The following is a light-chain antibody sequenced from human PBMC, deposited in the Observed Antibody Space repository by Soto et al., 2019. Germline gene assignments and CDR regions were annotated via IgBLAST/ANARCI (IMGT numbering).Light chain of an antibody. CDR1: QGISNY. CDR2: AAS. J-gene: IGKJ1*01. V-gene: IGKV1-27*01. CDR3: QKYNSASWT. Sequence: DIPMTQSPSSLSASVGDRVTITCRASQGISNYLAWYQQKPGKVPKLLIYAASTLQSGVSSRFSGSGSETDFTLTISSLQPEDVATYYCQKYNSASWTFGQGTKVEI.